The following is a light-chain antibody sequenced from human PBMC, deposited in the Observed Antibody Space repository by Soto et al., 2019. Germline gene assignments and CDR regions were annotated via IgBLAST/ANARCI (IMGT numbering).Light chain of an antibody. J-gene: IGKJ1*01. CDR3: QQYDNSAWT. Sequence: EIVLTQSPATPSLPRGRRATICWRANHSVSSHLAWYQQKPGQAPRLLIYGASTRATGIPDRFSGSGSGTDFTLTISRLQPGDFAVYYCQQYDNSAWTFGQGTKVDIK. CDR2: GAS. CDR1: HSVSSH. V-gene: IGKV3-20*01.